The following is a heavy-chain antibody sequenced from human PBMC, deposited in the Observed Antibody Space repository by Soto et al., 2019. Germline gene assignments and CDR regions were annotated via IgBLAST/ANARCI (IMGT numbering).Heavy chain of an antibody. V-gene: IGHV3-23*01. J-gene: IGHJ4*02. CDR2: ISGGSSVT. CDR1: GFTFSDYA. Sequence: QPXGSLLLSCTASGFTFSDYAMAWVRQAPGKGLEWVSTISGGSSVTYYGDSVKGRFTISRDNAKKTLFLQLNRLSAEDTATYYCAKVLSKNYYYPFDFWGQGTQVTVSS. CDR3: AKVLSKNYYYPFDF. D-gene: IGHD3-10*01.